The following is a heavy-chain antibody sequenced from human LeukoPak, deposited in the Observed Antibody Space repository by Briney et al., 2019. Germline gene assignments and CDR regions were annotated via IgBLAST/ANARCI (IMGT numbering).Heavy chain of an antibody. CDR3: AKDKSGGWELLRDHDAFDI. CDR1: GYTFSKYA. Sequence: PGGSLRLSCAASGYTFSKYAMSWVRHAPGKGGECVSSISGSGASTHYADSVKGRFTISRDNSKNTLHLQMNSLRAEDTALYYCAKDKSGGWELLRDHDAFDIWGQGTMVTVSS. J-gene: IGHJ3*02. V-gene: IGHV3-23*01. CDR2: ISGSGAST. D-gene: IGHD1-26*01.